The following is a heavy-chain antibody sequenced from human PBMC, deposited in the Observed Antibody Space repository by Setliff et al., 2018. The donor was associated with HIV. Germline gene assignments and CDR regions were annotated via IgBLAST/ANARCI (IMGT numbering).Heavy chain of an antibody. CDR1: SGSISTYY. CDR2: IYYTGST. CDR3: ARAPTHYVGNNKFSWPDSFDN. Sequence: ASETLSLTSPVASGSISTYYWTWIRQPPGKGLEYIGYIYYTGSTDYNPSLNGRVTISIGMSKSQFSLKLNSVTAADTAVYYCARAPTHYVGNNKFSWPDSFDNWGLGTMVTVSS. V-gene: IGHV4-59*01. D-gene: IGHD3-16*01. J-gene: IGHJ3*02.